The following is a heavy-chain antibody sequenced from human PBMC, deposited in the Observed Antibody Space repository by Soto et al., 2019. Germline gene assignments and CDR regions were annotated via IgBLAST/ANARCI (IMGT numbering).Heavy chain of an antibody. CDR3: ARDYEILSVGGMDV. J-gene: IGHJ6*02. V-gene: IGHV3-30-3*01. CDR1: GFTFSSYA. Sequence: GGSLRLSCAASGFTFSSYAMHWVRQAPGKGLEWVAVISYDGSNKYYADPVKGRFTISRDNSKNTLYLQMNSLRAEDTAVYYCARDYEILSVGGMDVWGQGTTVTVSS. CDR2: ISYDGSNK. D-gene: IGHD3-9*01.